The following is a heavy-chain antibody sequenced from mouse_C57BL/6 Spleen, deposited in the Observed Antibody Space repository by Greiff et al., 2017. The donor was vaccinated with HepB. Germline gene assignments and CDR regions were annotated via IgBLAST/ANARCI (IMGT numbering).Heavy chain of an antibody. CDR2: ISDGGSYT. Sequence: EVHLVESGGGLVKPGGSLKLSCAASGFTFSSYAMSWVRQTPEKRLEWVATISDGGSYTYYPDNVKGRFTISRDNAKNNLYLQMSHLKSEDTAMYYCARGGSTMITTDYAMYYWGQGTSVTVSS. J-gene: IGHJ4*01. D-gene: IGHD2-4*01. V-gene: IGHV5-4*01. CDR1: GFTFSSYA. CDR3: ARGGSTMITTDYAMYY.